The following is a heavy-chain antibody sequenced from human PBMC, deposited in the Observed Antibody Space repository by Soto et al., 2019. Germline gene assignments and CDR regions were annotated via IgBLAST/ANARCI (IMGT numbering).Heavy chain of an antibody. CDR3: ARVLTSPFPYFVAP. D-gene: IGHD3-9*01. V-gene: IGHV4-31*03. CDR2: IYYSGST. Sequence: SETLSLTCTVSGGSISSGGYYWSWIRQHPGKGLEWIGYIYYSGSTYYNPSLKSRVTISVDTSKNQFSLKLGSVAAADTAVYYCARVLTSPFPYFVAPWGQGTLVTVSS. CDR1: GGSISSGGYY. J-gene: IGHJ5*02.